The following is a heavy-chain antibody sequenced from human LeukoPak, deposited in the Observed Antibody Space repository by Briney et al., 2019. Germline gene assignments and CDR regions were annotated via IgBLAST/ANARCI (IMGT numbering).Heavy chain of an antibody. D-gene: IGHD3-3*01. Sequence: SVKVSCKASGGTFSSYAISWVRQAPGPGLEWMGGIIPIFGTANYAQKFQGRVTITADESTSTAYMELSSLRSEDTAVYYCAREGRTYYDFWSGQYFDYWGQGTLVTVSS. CDR3: AREGRTYYDFWSGQYFDY. J-gene: IGHJ4*02. CDR1: GGTFSSYA. V-gene: IGHV1-69*13. CDR2: IIPIFGTA.